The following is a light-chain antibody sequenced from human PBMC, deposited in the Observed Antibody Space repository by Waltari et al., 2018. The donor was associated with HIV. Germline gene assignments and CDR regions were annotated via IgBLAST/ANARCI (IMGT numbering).Light chain of an antibody. CDR1: QTISRN. CDR3: QQYNNWPYT. J-gene: IGKJ2*01. Sequence: EIVMTQSPATLSVSPGEGATLSCRASQTISRNLAWYQQRAGQSPRLLISGASTRATCIPARFSGSGSGTEFTLTISSLQSEDFAVYYCQQYNNWPYTFGQGTKLEIK. CDR2: GAS. V-gene: IGKV3-15*01.